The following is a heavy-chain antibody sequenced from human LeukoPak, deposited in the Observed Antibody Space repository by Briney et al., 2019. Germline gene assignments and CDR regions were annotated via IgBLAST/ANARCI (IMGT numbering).Heavy chain of an antibody. D-gene: IGHD2-15*01. CDR1: GFTLSRYS. J-gene: IGHJ4*02. V-gene: IGHV3-21*01. CDR3: ARDQGGGTSY. Sequence: GGSLRLSCTASGFTLSRYSMNWVRQVPGKGLEWVSSISSSSSYIEYADSVRGRFTISRDNAKDSLYLQMNSLRAEDTAVYYCARDQGGGTSYWGQGTLVTVSS. CDR2: ISSSSSYI.